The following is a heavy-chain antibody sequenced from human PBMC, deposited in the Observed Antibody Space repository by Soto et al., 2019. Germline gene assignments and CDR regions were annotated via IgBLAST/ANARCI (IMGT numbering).Heavy chain of an antibody. CDR3: RRSSRYSTDV. CDR2: IYSTGNT. V-gene: IGHV4-39*01. J-gene: IGHJ6*02. Sequence: QLQLQESGPGLVKPSETLSLTCTVSGDSIRSSSYWGWIRQPPGKGLEWIGSIYSTGNTYYNPSLNSQVTLSVDTSKNPFSLNVISVTAADTAVYYCRRSSRYSTDVWGQGTTVTVSS. CDR1: GDSIRSSSY. D-gene: IGHD6-13*01.